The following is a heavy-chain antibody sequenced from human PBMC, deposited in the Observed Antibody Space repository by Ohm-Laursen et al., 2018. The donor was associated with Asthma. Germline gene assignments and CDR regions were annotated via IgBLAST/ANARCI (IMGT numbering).Heavy chain of an antibody. CDR2: IYSGGST. CDR1: GFTFRSYA. V-gene: IGHV3-23*03. Sequence: SLRLSCSAPGFTFRSYAMHWVRQAPGKGLEWVSVIYSGGSTYYADSVKGRSTISRDNSKNTLYLQMNSLRAEDTAVYYCAKDPTTVTRYYFDYWGQGTLVTVSS. CDR3: AKDPTTVTRYYFDY. J-gene: IGHJ4*02. D-gene: IGHD4-17*01.